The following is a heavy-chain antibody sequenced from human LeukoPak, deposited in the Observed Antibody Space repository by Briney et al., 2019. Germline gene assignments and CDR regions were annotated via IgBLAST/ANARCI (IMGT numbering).Heavy chain of an antibody. CDR1: GFTFSSYS. Sequence: PGGSLRLSCAASGFTFSSYSMNWVRQAPGKGLEWVSYISSSSSTIYYADSVKGRFTISRDNAKNSLYLQMNSLRAEDTAVYYCARDPAGSGPYHYYYYMDVWGKGTTVTVSS. J-gene: IGHJ6*03. CDR2: ISSSSSTI. CDR3: ARDPAGSGPYHYYYYMDV. V-gene: IGHV3-48*01. D-gene: IGHD3-10*01.